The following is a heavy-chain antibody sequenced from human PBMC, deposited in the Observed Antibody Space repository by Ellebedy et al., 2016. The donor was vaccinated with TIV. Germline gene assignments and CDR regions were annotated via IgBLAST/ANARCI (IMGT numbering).Heavy chain of an antibody. CDR2: ISSSSSYT. J-gene: IGHJ6*02. Sequence: GASLKISCAASGFTFSDYYMSWICQAPGKGLEWVSYISSSSSYTNYADSVKGRFTISRNNAKNSLYLQMNSLRAEDTAVYYCAREGIGSGWYYYGMDVWGQGTTVTVSS. V-gene: IGHV3-11*06. D-gene: IGHD6-19*01. CDR3: AREGIGSGWYYYGMDV. CDR1: GFTFSDYY.